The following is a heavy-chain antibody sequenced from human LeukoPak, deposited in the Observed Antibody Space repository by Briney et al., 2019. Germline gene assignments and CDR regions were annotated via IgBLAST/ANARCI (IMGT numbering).Heavy chain of an antibody. Sequence: GGSLRLSCAASGFTFSSYAMSWVRQAPGKGLEWVSAISGSGGSTYYADSVKGRFTISRDNSKNTLYLQMNSLRAEDTAVYYCAKAPYYDILTGYYNAPYYYYMDVWGKGTTVTVAS. CDR3: AKAPYYDILTGYYNAPYYYYMDV. J-gene: IGHJ6*03. V-gene: IGHV3-23*01. CDR2: ISGSGGST. D-gene: IGHD3-9*01. CDR1: GFTFSSYA.